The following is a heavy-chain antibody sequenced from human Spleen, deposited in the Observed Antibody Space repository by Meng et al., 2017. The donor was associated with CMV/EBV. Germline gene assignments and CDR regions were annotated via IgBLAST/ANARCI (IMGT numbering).Heavy chain of an antibody. CDR3: ARVGSTSCY. D-gene: IGHD2-2*01. Sequence: GESLKISCAASGFTFSNAWMSWVRQAPGKGLEWVAFIRYDGSNKYYADSVKGRFTISRDNSKNTLYLQMNSLRAEDTAVYYCARVGSTSCYWGQGTLVTVSS. CDR2: IRYDGSNK. J-gene: IGHJ4*02. V-gene: IGHV3-30*02. CDR1: GFTFSNAW.